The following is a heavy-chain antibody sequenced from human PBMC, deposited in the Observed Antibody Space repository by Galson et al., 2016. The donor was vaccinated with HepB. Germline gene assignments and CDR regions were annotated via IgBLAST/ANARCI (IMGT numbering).Heavy chain of an antibody. CDR1: GFTFNTYP. J-gene: IGHJ4*02. V-gene: IGHV3-30*04. CDR2: ISYDASNQ. Sequence: YLRLSCATSGFTFNTYPMHWVRQAPRQGLEWLAVISYDASNQYYADSVKGRFTISRADSKSTLYMHMNSLKAEDTAVYYCAREPVRIDYLVTGPPKTPDYWGQGTLVTVSS. CDR3: AREPVRIDYLVTGPPKTPDY. D-gene: IGHD2-8*02.